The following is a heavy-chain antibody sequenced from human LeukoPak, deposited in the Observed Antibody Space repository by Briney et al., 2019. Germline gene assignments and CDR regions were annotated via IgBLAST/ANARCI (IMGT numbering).Heavy chain of an antibody. CDR1: GGTFSSYA. Sequence: ASVKVSCKASGGTFSSYAISWVRQAPGQGLEWMGGIIPIFGTANYAQKFQGRATITADKSTSTAYMELSSLRSEDTAVYYCARFSGYSSSWPSGDYWGQGTLVTVSS. J-gene: IGHJ4*02. V-gene: IGHV1-69*06. D-gene: IGHD6-13*01. CDR3: ARFSGYSSSWPSGDY. CDR2: IIPIFGTA.